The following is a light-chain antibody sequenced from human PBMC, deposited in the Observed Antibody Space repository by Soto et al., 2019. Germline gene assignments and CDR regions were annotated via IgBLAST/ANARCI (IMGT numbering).Light chain of an antibody. J-gene: IGLJ1*01. CDR1: SSDVGGYNY. CDR2: DVS. CDR3: GSYAGSYTSV. V-gene: IGLV2-11*01. Sequence: QSALTQPRSVSGSPGQSVTISCTGTSSDVGGYNYVSWYQQHPGKAPKLMIYDVSKRPSGVPDRFSGSKSGNTASLTLSAPQAEEEADYYCGSYAGSYTSVFGTGTKLTVL.